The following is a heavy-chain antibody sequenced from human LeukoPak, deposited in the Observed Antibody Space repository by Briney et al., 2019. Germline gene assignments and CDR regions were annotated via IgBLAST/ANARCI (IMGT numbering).Heavy chain of an antibody. CDR1: GFTFSSYA. CDR3: ATHAPIATRGYSYGPDY. Sequence: GGSLRLSCAASGFTFSSYAMSWVRQAPGKGLEWVSVISGSGGSTYYADSVKGRFTISRDNSKNTLYLQMNSLRAEDTAVYYCATHAPIATRGYSYGPDYWGQGTLVTVSS. V-gene: IGHV3-23*01. D-gene: IGHD5-18*01. CDR2: ISGSGGST. J-gene: IGHJ4*02.